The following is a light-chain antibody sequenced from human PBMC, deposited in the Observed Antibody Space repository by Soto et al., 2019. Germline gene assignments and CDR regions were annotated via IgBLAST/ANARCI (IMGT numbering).Light chain of an antibody. CDR1: ITDIGAYNY. CDR3: SSYTSSITPYV. V-gene: IGLV2-14*01. CDR2: GVS. Sequence: QSALTQPASVSGSPGQSITISCTGTITDIGAYNYVSWYQQHPGKAPKLLIYGVSSRPSGVSNRFSGSKSGNAAYLTISGLQADDEAEYYCSSYTSSITPYVFGTWTKLTVL. J-gene: IGLJ1*01.